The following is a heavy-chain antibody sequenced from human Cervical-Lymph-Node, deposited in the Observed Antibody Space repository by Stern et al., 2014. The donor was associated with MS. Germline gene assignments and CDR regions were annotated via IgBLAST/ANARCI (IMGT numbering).Heavy chain of an antibody. Sequence: EDQLVESGGGLVQPGGSLRLSCTASGFMSSNYWMSWVRQAPGKGLDWVATIKQDGSEECYVDSVKGRFTISRDNAKNSLYLQMNSLRAEDTAVYYCARGRDTFDYWGQGALVTVSS. CDR1: GFMSSNYW. CDR3: ARGRDTFDY. J-gene: IGHJ4*02. CDR2: IKQDGSEE. D-gene: IGHD5-18*01. V-gene: IGHV3-7*04.